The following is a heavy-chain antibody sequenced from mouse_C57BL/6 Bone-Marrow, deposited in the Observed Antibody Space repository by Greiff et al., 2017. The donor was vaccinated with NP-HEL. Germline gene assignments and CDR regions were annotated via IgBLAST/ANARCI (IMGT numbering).Heavy chain of an antibody. V-gene: IGHV14-4*01. D-gene: IGHD2-5*01. CDR3: TTLSNFYAMDY. CDR2: IDPENGDT. CDR1: GFNIKDDY. Sequence: EVKLVESGAELVRPGASVKLSCTASGFNIKDDYMHWVKQRPEQGLEWIGWIDPENGDTEYASKFQGKATITADTSSNTAYLQLSSLTSEDTAVYYCTTLSNFYAMDYWGQGTSVTVSS. J-gene: IGHJ4*01.